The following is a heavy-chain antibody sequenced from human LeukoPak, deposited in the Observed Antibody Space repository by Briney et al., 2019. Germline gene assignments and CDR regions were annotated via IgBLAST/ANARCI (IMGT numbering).Heavy chain of an antibody. Sequence: PGGSLRLSCADSGCTFSSYEMNWVRQAPGKGLEWVSYISSSGSTIYYADSVKGRFTISRDNAKNSLYLQMNSLRAEDTAVYYCARQRGYSYVYWGQGTLVTVSS. V-gene: IGHV3-48*03. D-gene: IGHD5-18*01. CDR3: ARQRGYSYVY. CDR2: ISSSGSTI. J-gene: IGHJ4*02. CDR1: GCTFSSYE.